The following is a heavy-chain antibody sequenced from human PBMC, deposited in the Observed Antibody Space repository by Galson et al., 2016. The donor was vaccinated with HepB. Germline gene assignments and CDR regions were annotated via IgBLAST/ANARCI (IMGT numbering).Heavy chain of an antibody. V-gene: IGHV3-74*01. Sequence: SLRLSCAASGFTFSFSTYWMHWVRQAPGKGLVWVSRISHDGSTTTYADSAQGRFTISRDNAKNTLYLQMNSLRPEDTAVYYCVREPRPDDFWSGRWFDPWGQGTLVTVSP. CDR3: VREPRPDDFWSGRWFDP. CDR2: ISHDGSTT. D-gene: IGHD3-3*01. J-gene: IGHJ5*02. CDR1: GFTFSFSTYW.